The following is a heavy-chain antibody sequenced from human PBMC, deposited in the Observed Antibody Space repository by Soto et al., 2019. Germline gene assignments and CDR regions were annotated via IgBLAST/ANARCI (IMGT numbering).Heavy chain of an antibody. CDR2: ISGSGGST. V-gene: IGHV3-23*01. CDR3: AKVTIFGVVKGYFDY. Sequence: GGSLRLSCAASGFTFSSYAMSWVRQAPGKGLEWVSAISGSGGSTYYADSVKGRFTISRDNSKNTLYLQMNSLRAEDTAVYYCAKVTIFGVVKGYFDYWGQGTLVTVSS. D-gene: IGHD3-3*01. CDR1: GFTFSSYA. J-gene: IGHJ4*02.